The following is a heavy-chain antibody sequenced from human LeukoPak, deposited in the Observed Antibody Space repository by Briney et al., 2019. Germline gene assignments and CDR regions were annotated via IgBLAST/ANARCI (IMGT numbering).Heavy chain of an antibody. CDR2: IYYNGST. V-gene: IGHV4-59*08. CDR1: GGSISSYY. J-gene: IGHJ4*02. Sequence: SETLSLTCTVSGGSISSYYWSWIRQPPGKGLEWIGYIYYNGSTNYNPSLKSRVTISVDTSKNQFSLKLSSVTAADTAVYYCARISSGWYVDYWGQGTLVTVSS. CDR3: ARISSGWYVDY. D-gene: IGHD6-19*01.